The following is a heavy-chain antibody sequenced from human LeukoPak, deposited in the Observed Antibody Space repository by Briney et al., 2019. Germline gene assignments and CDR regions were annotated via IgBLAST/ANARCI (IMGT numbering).Heavy chain of an antibody. CDR1: GFTFSSYA. J-gene: IGHJ4*02. V-gene: IGHV3-30*04. CDR2: ISYDGSNK. CDR3: ARDVRGVIQYYFDY. Sequence: GGSLRLSCAASGFTFSSYAMRWVRQAPGKGLEWVAVISYDGSNKYYADSVKGRFTISRDNSKNTLYLQMNSLRAEDTAVYYCARDVRGVIQYYFDYWGQGTLVTVSS. D-gene: IGHD3-10*01.